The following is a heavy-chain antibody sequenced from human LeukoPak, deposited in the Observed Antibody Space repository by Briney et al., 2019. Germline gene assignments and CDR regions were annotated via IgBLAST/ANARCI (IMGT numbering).Heavy chain of an antibody. D-gene: IGHD2-2*01. CDR1: GFTFSNYW. Sequence: GGSLRLSCEASGFTFSNYWIHWVRQAPGKGLEWVSRISQDGSDTIYADSVKGRLTVSRDNAKNTVFLQLSSLRAEDTAVYYCARYHPGGLWAQGSLSTVSS. V-gene: IGHV3-74*01. CDR2: ISQDGSDT. J-gene: IGHJ4*02. CDR3: ARYHPGGL.